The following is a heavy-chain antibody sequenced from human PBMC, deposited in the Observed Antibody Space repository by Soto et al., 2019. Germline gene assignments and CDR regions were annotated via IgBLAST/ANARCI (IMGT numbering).Heavy chain of an antibody. Sequence: QVQLVESGGGVVQPGRSLRLSCAASGFTFSSYAMHWVRQAPGKGLEWVAVISYDGSNKYYADSVKGRFTISRDNSKNPLYLQMNSLRAEDTAVYYCAREGADIVVVVAASLDFDYWGQGTLVTVSS. CDR2: ISYDGSNK. CDR1: GFTFSSYA. CDR3: AREGADIVVVVAASLDFDY. V-gene: IGHV3-30-3*01. J-gene: IGHJ4*02. D-gene: IGHD2-15*01.